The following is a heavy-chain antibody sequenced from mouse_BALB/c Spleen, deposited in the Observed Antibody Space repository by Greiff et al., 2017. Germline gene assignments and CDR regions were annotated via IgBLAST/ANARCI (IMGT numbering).Heavy chain of an antibody. CDR1: GYSITSGYY. CDR3: ARGGGYDGDY. J-gene: IGHJ2*01. V-gene: IGHV3-6*02. D-gene: IGHD2-2*01. Sequence: EVQLQESGPGLVKPSQSLSLTCSVTGYSITSGYYWNWIRQFPGNKLEWMGYISYDGSNNYNPSLKNRISITRDTSKNQFFLKLNSVTTEDTATYYCARGGGYDGDYWGQGTTLTVSS. CDR2: ISYDGSN.